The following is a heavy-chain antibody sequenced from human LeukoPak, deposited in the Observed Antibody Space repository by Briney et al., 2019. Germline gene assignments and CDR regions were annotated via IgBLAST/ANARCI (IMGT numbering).Heavy chain of an antibody. V-gene: IGHV3-21*01. CDR1: GFTFSSYS. CDR2: ITSSSSYI. Sequence: GGSLRLSCAASGFTFSSYSMNWVRQAPGKGLEWVSSITSSSSYIFYTDSVKGRFTISRDDAKNSLYLQMNSLRAEDTAVYYCARADTSCYPAWGQGTLVTVSS. CDR3: ARADTSCYPA. J-gene: IGHJ5*02. D-gene: IGHD3-22*01.